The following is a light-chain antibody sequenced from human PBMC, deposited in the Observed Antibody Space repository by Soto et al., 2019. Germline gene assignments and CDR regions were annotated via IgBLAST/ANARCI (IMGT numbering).Light chain of an antibody. CDR1: SSNSRAGYD. Sequence: QSVLTQPPSVSGAPRQRVTISCTGISSNSRAGYDVHWYLQLPGTAPKLLIYGNRNRPSGVPDRFSGSKSGTSASLAITGLQAEDEADYYCQSYDSSLSGHVVFGGGTKLTVL. J-gene: IGLJ2*01. CDR2: GNR. V-gene: IGLV1-40*01. CDR3: QSYDSSLSGHVV.